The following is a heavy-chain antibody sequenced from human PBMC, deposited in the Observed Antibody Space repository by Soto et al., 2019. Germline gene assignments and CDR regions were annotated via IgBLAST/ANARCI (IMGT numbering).Heavy chain of an antibody. V-gene: IGHV3-64D*08. CDR2: ISSNGGST. D-gene: IGHD5-18*01. CDR1: GFTFSSYA. J-gene: IGHJ4*02. CDR3: VKDWRDTAMVASLSSY. Sequence: GGSLRLSCSASGFTFSSYAMHRVRQAPGKGLEYVSAISSNGGSTYYADSVKGRFTISRDNSKNTLYLQMSSLRAEDTAVYYCVKDWRDTAMVASLSSYWGQGTLVTVSS.